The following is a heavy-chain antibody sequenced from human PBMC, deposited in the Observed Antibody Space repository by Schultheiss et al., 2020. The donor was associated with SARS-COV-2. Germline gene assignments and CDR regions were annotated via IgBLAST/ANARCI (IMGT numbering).Heavy chain of an antibody. V-gene: IGHV3-33*06. J-gene: IGHJ6*02. CDR2: IWYDGSNK. CDR3: AKIAAAGYYYGMDV. CDR1: GFTFSSYA. Sequence: GGSLRLSCAASGFTFSSYAMHWVRQAPGKGLEWVAVIWYDGSNKYYTDSVKGRFTISRDNSKNTLYLQMNSLRAEDTAVYYCAKIAAAGYYYGMDVWGQGTTVTVSS. D-gene: IGHD6-13*01.